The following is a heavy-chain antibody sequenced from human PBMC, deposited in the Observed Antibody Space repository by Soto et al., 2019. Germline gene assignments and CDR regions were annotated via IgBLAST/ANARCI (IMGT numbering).Heavy chain of an antibody. CDR3: AVSGWYLYKLDY. CDR2: IYYSGST. D-gene: IGHD6-19*01. J-gene: IGHJ4*02. Sequence: SETLSLTCTVSGGSISSSSYYWGWIRQPPGKGPEWIGSIYYSGSTYYNPSLKSRVTISVDTSKNQFSLKLSSVTAADTAVYYCAVSGWYLYKLDYWGQGTLVTVSS. CDR1: GGSISSSSYY. V-gene: IGHV4-39*01.